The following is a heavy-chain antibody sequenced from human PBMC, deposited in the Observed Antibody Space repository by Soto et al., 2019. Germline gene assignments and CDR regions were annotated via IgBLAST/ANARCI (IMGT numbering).Heavy chain of an antibody. J-gene: IGHJ6*02. D-gene: IGHD1-26*01. CDR1: GFSFSNYA. Sequence: QVRLVESGGGVVQPGRSLRLSCAASGFSFSNYAMHWVRQAPGEGLEWVAVISYDGSNKNYADSVKGRFTISRDNSKNTLYLQMYSLRAEDTAVFYCTRDIIRELDYYYYYGMDVWGQGTTVTVSS. V-gene: IGHV3-30-3*01. CDR3: TRDIIRELDYYYYYGMDV. CDR2: ISYDGSNK.